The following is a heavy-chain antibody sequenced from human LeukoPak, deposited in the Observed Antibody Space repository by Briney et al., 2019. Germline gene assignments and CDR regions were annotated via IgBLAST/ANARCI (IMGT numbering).Heavy chain of an antibody. CDR1: GFTFSSYE. CDR2: ISSSGSTI. D-gene: IGHD3-10*01. CDR3: ARDYSITMVRGVSDY. J-gene: IGHJ4*02. V-gene: IGHV3-48*03. Sequence: GGSLRLSCAASGFTFSSYEMNWVRQAPGKGLEWVSYISSSGSTIYYADSVKGRFTISRDNAKNSLYLQMNSLRAEDTAVYYCARDYSITMVRGVSDYWGQGTLVTVSS.